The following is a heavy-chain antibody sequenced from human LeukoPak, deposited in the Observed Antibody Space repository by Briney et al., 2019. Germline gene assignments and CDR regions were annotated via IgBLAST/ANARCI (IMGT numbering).Heavy chain of an antibody. V-gene: IGHV3-53*01. D-gene: IGHD4-17*01. CDR1: GFTVSSNY. J-gene: IGHJ4*02. CDR2: IYSGGST. CDR3: ARAYGDYLGDYFDY. Sequence: GGSLRLSCAASGFTVSSNYMSWVRQAPGKGLEWVSVIYSGGSTYYADSVEGRFTISRDNSKNTLYLQMNSLRAEDTAVYYCARAYGDYLGDYFDYWGQGTLVTVSS.